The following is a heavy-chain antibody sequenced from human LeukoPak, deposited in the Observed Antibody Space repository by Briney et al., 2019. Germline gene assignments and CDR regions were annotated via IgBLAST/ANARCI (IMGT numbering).Heavy chain of an antibody. Sequence: PSETLSLTCTVSGDSISSGTYYWSWIRQPAGKGLEWIGRINISGSTNYNLSLKSRVTISVDTSKNQFSLKLSSVTAADTAVYYCARALRPWLVLDYWGQGTLVTVSS. V-gene: IGHV4-61*02. CDR2: INISGST. J-gene: IGHJ4*02. CDR1: GDSISSGTYY. CDR3: ARALRPWLVLDY. D-gene: IGHD6-19*01.